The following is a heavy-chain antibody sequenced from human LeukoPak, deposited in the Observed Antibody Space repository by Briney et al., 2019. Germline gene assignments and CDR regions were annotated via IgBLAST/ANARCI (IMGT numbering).Heavy chain of an antibody. Sequence: PGRSLRLSCAASGFTFSSYAMHWVRQAPGKGLEWVAAISYDGSNKYYADSVKGRFTISRDNSKNTLYLQMNSLRAEDTAVYYCAKMGTDGGSYLDYWGQGTLVTVSS. V-gene: IGHV3-30*04. CDR1: GFTFSSYA. CDR2: ISYDGSNK. J-gene: IGHJ4*02. D-gene: IGHD2-8*01. CDR3: AKMGTDGGSYLDY.